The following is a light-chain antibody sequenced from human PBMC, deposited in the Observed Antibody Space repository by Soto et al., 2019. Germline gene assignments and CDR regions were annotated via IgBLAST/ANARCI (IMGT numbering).Light chain of an antibody. CDR2: KAS. J-gene: IGKJ1*01. CDR1: QSFTSW. CDR3: QQYNTYPWT. Sequence: DIQMTQSPSTLSASVGDRVTITCRASQSFTSWLAWYQQKPGKAPKLLIHKASNLQSGVPARFSGSESGTEFTLTISSLQPDDFATYYCQQYNTYPWTFGQGPKVEIK. V-gene: IGKV1-5*03.